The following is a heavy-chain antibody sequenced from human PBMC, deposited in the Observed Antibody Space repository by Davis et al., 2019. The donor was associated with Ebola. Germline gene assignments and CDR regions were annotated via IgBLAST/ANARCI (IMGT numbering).Heavy chain of an antibody. V-gene: IGHV3-33*01. CDR2: IWYDGSNK. Sequence: PAGSLTLSCAASGFTFSSYCMHWVRQAPGKGLEWVAVIWYDGSNKYYADSVKGRFTISRDNSKHTLYLQMNSLRAGDTAVYYCAREGKYWDESRTFDYWGQRTLVTVSS. J-gene: IGHJ4*02. D-gene: IGHD2-8*02. CDR3: AREGKYWDESRTFDY. CDR1: GFTFSSYC.